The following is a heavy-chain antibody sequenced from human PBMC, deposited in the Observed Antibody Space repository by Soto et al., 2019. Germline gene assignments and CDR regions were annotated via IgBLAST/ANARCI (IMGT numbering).Heavy chain of an antibody. V-gene: IGHV3-33*01. CDR1: DFAFRLHG. J-gene: IGHJ6*02. CDR3: AIDRSSSYSYAMDL. D-gene: IGHD3-10*01. CDR2: IWHDGTRK. Sequence: QVHLVESGGGVVQPGGSLTLSCSVSDFAFRLHGIHWVRHTPGKGLEWVAMIWHDGTRKYFRDFVRGRFTISRDSAKNKVYLQINNLRGDDSALYFCAIDRSSSYSYAMDLWGQGTTVTVSS.